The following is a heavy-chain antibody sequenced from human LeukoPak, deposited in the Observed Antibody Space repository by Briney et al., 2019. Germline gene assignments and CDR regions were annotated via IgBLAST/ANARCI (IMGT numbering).Heavy chain of an antibody. D-gene: IGHD6-19*01. V-gene: IGHV3-23*01. CDR1: GFTFSSYA. Sequence: GGSLRLSCAASGFTFSSYAMSWVRQAPGKGLEWVSAISGSGGSTYYADSAKGRFTISRDNSKNTLYLQMNSLRAEDTAVYYCAKDGGVAGTGRFDPWGQGTLVTVSS. CDR2: ISGSGGST. J-gene: IGHJ5*02. CDR3: AKDGGVAGTGRFDP.